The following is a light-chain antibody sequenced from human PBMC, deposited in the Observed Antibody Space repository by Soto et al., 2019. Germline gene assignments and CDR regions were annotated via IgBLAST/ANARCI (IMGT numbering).Light chain of an antibody. J-gene: IGLJ1*01. Sequence: QSALTQPASVSGSPGQSITISCTGTSSDVGGYKYVSWYQQHPDKAPKLIIYDVTNRPSGISNRFSGSKSGNTASLTISGLHAEDEADYYCSSYTSSSSYVFGTGTKLTVL. CDR3: SSYTSSSSYV. CDR2: DVT. V-gene: IGLV2-14*01. CDR1: SSDVGGYKY.